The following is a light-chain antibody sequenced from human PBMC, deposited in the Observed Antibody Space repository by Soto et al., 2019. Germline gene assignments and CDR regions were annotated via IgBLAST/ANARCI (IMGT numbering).Light chain of an antibody. J-gene: IGKJ1*01. Sequence: DIQMTQSPSSLSASVGDRVTITCRASQSIITYLNWYQQKPGKAPNLLIYAASSLQSGVPSRFSGSGSGTEFTLTISSLQPNDFATYYCQQYNSYSTFGQGTKVDIK. CDR1: QSIITY. CDR3: QQYNSYST. V-gene: IGKV1-39*01. CDR2: AAS.